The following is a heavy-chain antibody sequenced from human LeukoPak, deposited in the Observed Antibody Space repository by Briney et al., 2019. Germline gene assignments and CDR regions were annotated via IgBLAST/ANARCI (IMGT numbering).Heavy chain of an antibody. CDR1: GDPLSSYH. V-gene: IGHV4-59*01. CDR2: IYYSGST. CDR3: ARELENYYDSSGYYYD. D-gene: IGHD3-22*01. J-gene: IGHJ4*02. Sequence: PSETLSLTCTVPGDPLSSYHWSWIRQPPAKGLEWIGYIYYSGSTNYNPSLKSRVTISVDTSKNQFSLKLSSVTAADTAVYYCARELENYYDSSGYYYDWGQGTLVTVSS.